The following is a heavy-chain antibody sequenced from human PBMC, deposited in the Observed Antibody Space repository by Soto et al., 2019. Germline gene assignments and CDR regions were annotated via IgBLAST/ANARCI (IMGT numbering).Heavy chain of an antibody. CDR2: INPILSIS. D-gene: IGHD3-10*01. CDR3: ATSYGSGYRAFDS. CDR1: GDTFNFYS. Sequence: QVQLVQSGADVQRPGSSVRVSCKASGDTFNFYSINWVRQAPGLGLQWMGRINPILSISNYAPRFQGRVTXTXDXXTSTAYMELSSLRSEDTAMYYCATSYGSGYRAFDSWGQGALVTVSS. J-gene: IGHJ4*02. V-gene: IGHV1-69*02.